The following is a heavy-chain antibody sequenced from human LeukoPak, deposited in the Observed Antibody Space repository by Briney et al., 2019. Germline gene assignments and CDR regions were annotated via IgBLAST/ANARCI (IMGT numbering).Heavy chain of an antibody. D-gene: IGHD3-10*01. Sequence: SETLSLTCTVSGGSIDSYYWSWIRQPPGKGPEWIGYIYYTGSTEYHPSLKSRVTMSVDTSKNQFSLKLSSVTAADTAVYYCARLRYGSGSYYTGDFDPWGQGTLVTVSS. CDR2: IYYTGST. CDR1: GGSIDSYY. CDR3: ARLRYGSGSYYTGDFDP. J-gene: IGHJ5*02. V-gene: IGHV4-59*12.